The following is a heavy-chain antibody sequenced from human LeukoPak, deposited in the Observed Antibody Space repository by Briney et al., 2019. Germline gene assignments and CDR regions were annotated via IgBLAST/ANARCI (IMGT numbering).Heavy chain of an antibody. J-gene: IGHJ4*02. CDR1: GFSSSSYW. Sequence: ESPNTSCKGPGFSSSSYWICWVRQMPGKRLEGMGIIYPVDSDTRYSPSFQGQVTISADKSISNAYLQWSSLKAADTAMYYCARRYYGSGSYGDYWGQGTLVTVSS. V-gene: IGHV5-51*01. CDR2: IYPVDSDT. CDR3: ARRYYGSGSYGDY. D-gene: IGHD3-10*01.